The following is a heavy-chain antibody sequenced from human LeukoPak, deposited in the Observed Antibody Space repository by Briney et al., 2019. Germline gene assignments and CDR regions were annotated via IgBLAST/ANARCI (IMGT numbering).Heavy chain of an antibody. J-gene: IGHJ3*02. CDR1: GFTFSSYE. V-gene: IGHV3-48*03. CDR3: ARESYFDWCAFDI. CDR2: ISSSGSTI. Sequence: PGGSLRLSCAVSGFTFSSYEMNWVRQAPGKGLEWVSYISSSGSTIYYTDSVKGRFTISRDNARNSLDLQMNSLRAEDTAVYYCARESYFDWCAFDIWGQGTMVTVSS. D-gene: IGHD3-9*01.